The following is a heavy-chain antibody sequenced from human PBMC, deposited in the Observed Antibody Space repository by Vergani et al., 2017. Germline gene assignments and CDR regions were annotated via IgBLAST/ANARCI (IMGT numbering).Heavy chain of an antibody. CDR3: ARVRFGEFWGHYFDY. D-gene: IGHD3-10*01. V-gene: IGHV3-53*01. Sequence: EVQLVESGGGLIQPGGSLRLSCAASGFTVSSNYMSWVRQAPGKGLEWVSVIYSGGSTYYADSVKGRFTISRDNSKNTLYLQTNSLRAEDTAVYYCARVRFGEFWGHYFDYWGQGTLVTVSS. J-gene: IGHJ4*02. CDR1: GFTVSSNY. CDR2: IYSGGST.